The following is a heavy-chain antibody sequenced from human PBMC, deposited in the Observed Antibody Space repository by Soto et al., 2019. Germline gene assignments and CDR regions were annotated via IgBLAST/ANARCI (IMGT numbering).Heavy chain of an antibody. CDR2: IKDDGSEI. CDR3: ARDIGFDYVN. J-gene: IGHJ4*02. V-gene: IGHV3-7*01. Sequence: PGGSLRLSCAVSGFNVMSHWMSWVRQAPGKGLEWVASIKDDGSEIYYLQSVRGRFTISRDSAGNALHLAMNYMSAEDTGVYFCARDIGFDYVNWGQGTLVTVSS. D-gene: IGHD5-12*01. CDR1: GFNVMSHW.